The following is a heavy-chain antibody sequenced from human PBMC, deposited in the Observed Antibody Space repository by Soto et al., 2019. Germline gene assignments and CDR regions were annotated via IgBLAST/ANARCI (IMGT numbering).Heavy chain of an antibody. CDR1: GYTFTGYY. CDR2: INPNIGGT. J-gene: IGHJ4*02. Sequence: ASLKVSCKASGYTFTGYYMHWVRQAPGQGLEWMGWINPNIGGTNYAQKFQGWVTMTRDTSISTAYMELSRLRSDDTAVYYCARDARGDEAPMDYWGQGTLVTVSS. CDR3: ARDARGDEAPMDY. D-gene: IGHD3-10*01. V-gene: IGHV1-2*04.